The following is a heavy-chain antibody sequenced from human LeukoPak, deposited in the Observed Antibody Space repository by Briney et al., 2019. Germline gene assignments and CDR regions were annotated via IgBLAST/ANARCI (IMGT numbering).Heavy chain of an antibody. CDR2: ISYGGST. Sequence: SETLSLTCTVSDGSINTFYWSWIRQPPGKGLEWIGYISYGGSTKYNPSLKSRVTISADASKSQFSLRLNSVTAADTAMYYCASLPGSGSYDWFDSWGQGILVTVSS. CDR1: DGSINTFY. D-gene: IGHD3-10*01. CDR3: ASLPGSGSYDWFDS. V-gene: IGHV4-59*08. J-gene: IGHJ5*01.